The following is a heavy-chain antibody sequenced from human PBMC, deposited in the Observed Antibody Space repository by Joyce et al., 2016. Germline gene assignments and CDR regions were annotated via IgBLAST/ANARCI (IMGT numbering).Heavy chain of an antibody. V-gene: IGHV4-4*07. CDR3: ARDPKVTSNYFDS. CDR1: GASISHSY. D-gene: IGHD2-21*02. CDR2: TYFTGNS. J-gene: IGHJ4*02. Sequence: QVQLQESGPGLVKPSETLSLTCSVSGASISHSYWSWIRLPAGKGLEWIGRTYFTGNSDYNPSRKSRVTMSLDTSKNHFSLKMTSLTAADTAVYYCARDPKVTSNYFDSWGQGILVTVSS.